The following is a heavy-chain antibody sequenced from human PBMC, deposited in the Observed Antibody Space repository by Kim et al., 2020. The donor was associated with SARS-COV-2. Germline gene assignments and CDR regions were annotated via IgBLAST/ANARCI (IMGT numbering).Heavy chain of an antibody. Sequence: SETLSLTCTVSGGSISSYYWSWIRQAPGKGLEWIGYIYNSGSTNYNPSLKSRVSMSVDSSNSQFSLKLTSVTAADTAVYYCARQGHSTPSSFGCWGQGILVTVSS. D-gene: IGHD4-17*01. CDR2: IYNSGST. CDR3: ARQGHSTPSSFGC. CDR1: GGSISSYY. J-gene: IGHJ4*02. V-gene: IGHV4-59*08.